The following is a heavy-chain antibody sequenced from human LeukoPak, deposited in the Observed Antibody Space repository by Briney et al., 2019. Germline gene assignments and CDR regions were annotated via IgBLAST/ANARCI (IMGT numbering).Heavy chain of an antibody. V-gene: IGHV3-15*01. J-gene: IGHJ5*02. CDR1: GFTFSNAW. Sequence: RGSLRLSCAASGFTFSNAWMSWVRQAPGKGLEWVGRIKSKTDGGTTDYAAPVKGRFTISRDDSKNTLYLQMNSLKTEDTAVYYCTTDRGYSYGFDWFDPWGQGTLVTVSS. CDR3: TTDRGYSYGFDWFDP. CDR2: IKSKTDGGTT. D-gene: IGHD5-18*01.